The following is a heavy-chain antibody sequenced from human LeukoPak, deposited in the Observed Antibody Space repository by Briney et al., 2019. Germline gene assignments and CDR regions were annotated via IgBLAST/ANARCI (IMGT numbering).Heavy chain of an antibody. CDR3: TRGHGGMDV. Sequence: GGSLRLSCAASEFTFSNYNMNWVRQAPGRGLERVSSISSSSSYMYYADSVEGRFTISRDNSENRLYLQINSLRAEDTAVYYCTRGHGGMDVWGQGTTVTVSS. J-gene: IGHJ6*02. CDR2: ISSSSSYM. V-gene: IGHV3-21*01. CDR1: EFTFSNYN.